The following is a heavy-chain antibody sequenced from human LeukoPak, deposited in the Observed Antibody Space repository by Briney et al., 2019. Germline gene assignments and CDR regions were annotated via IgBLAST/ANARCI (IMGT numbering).Heavy chain of an antibody. CDR2: ISSSSSTI. J-gene: IGHJ3*02. CDR3: ARDEFKAYYYDSSGAFDI. V-gene: IGHV3-48*01. CDR1: GFTLSSYE. Sequence: GGSLRLSCTVSGFTLSSYEMTWFRQAPGKGLEWVSSISSSSSTIYYADSVKGRFTISRDNAKNSLYLQMNSLRAEDTAVYYCARDEFKAYYYDSSGAFDIWGQGTMVTVSS. D-gene: IGHD3-22*01.